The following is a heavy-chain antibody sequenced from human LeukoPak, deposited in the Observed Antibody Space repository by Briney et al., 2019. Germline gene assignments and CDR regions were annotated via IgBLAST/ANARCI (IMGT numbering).Heavy chain of an antibody. J-gene: IGHJ4*02. D-gene: IGHD3-9*01. CDR3: ARTGREYYDILTGYYLFDY. CDR1: GGSISSRPYY. Sequence: PSETLSLTGTVSGGSISSRPYYWGWVRQPPGKGLEWIGSISYSGSIHYNPSLKSRVTISVDTSKNHFSLRLSSVTAADTAVYYCARTGREYYDILTGYYLFDYWGQGTLVTVSS. CDR2: ISYSGSI. V-gene: IGHV4-39*07.